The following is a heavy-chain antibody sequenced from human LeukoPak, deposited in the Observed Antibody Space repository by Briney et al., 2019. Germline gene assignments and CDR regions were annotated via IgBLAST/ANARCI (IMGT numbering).Heavy chain of an antibody. J-gene: IGHJ6*03. Sequence: GGSLRLSCAASGFTFSGYWMIWVRQAPGKGLEWVANIKEDGSEKYYVDSVKGRLIISRDNAKHTLYLQMNSLRAEDTAVYYCARGIVGATTSHYYMDVWGKGTTVTVSS. CDR1: GFTFSGYW. V-gene: IGHV3-7*01. CDR2: IKEDGSEK. CDR3: ARGIVGATTSHYYMDV. D-gene: IGHD1-26*01.